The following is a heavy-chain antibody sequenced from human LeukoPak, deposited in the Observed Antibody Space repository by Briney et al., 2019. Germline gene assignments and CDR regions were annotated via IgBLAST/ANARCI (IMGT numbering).Heavy chain of an antibody. CDR1: GGTFSSYA. CDR2: IIPIFGTA. V-gene: IGHV1-69*05. D-gene: IGHD3-16*02. J-gene: IGHJ4*02. CDR3: ARVRLRLGELSLWD. Sequence: GASVKVSCKASGGTFSSYAISWVRQAPGQGLEWMGRIIPIFGTANYAQKFQGRVTITTDESTSTAYMELSSLRSEDTVVYYCARVRLRLGELSLWDWGQGTLVTVSS.